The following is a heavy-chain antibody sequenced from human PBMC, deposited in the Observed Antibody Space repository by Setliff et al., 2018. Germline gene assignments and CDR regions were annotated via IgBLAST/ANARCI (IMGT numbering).Heavy chain of an antibody. CDR1: GFTFSSSA. CDR2: ISSTITST. CDR3: AKVRLPNSYMRSGVES. V-gene: IGHV3-23*01. J-gene: IGHJ5*01. Sequence: GGSLRLSCAASGFTFSSSAMAWVRQAPGKGLEWVSAISSTITSTYYADSVKGRFTISRDNSKNTLYLQMNSLRVEDTAFYYCAKVRLPNSYMRSGVESWGQGTLVTVSS. D-gene: IGHD1-20*01.